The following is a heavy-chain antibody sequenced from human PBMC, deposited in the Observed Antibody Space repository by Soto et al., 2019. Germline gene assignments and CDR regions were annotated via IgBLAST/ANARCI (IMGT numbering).Heavy chain of an antibody. CDR3: ARGPSGDKVDY. CDR2: IYNGGST. J-gene: IGHJ4*02. V-gene: IGHV4-30-4*01. CDR1: GGSISSVYYC. Sequence: QVQLQESGPGLVKPSQTLSLTCTVSGGSISSVYYCWSWIRQSPDRGLEWIEHIYNGGSTYNNPSLTSRVTISVDTSKNQFSLQLSSVSAADTAVYYCARGPSGDKVDYWGQGILVTVSS. D-gene: IGHD7-27*01.